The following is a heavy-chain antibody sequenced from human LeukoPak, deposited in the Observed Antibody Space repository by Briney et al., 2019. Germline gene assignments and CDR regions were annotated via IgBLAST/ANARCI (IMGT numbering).Heavy chain of an antibody. J-gene: IGHJ4*02. D-gene: IGHD4-23*01. CDR2: ISVYNGNT. Sequence: GASVKVSCKASGYTFTSFGITWVRQAPGQGLEWMGWISVYNGNTNYAQKLQGRITMTTDTSTNTAYMELRCLRSDDTAVYYCARGTTVATRSDYWGQGTLVTVSS. V-gene: IGHV1-18*01. CDR1: GYTFTSFG. CDR3: ARGTTVATRSDY.